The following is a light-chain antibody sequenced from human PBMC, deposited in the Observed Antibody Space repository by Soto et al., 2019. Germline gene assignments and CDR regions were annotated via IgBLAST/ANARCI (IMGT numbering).Light chain of an antibody. J-gene: IGKJ1*01. CDR1: QSVGSSY. CDR2: DAS. Sequence: EIVLTQSPGTLSLSPGERATLSCRTSQSVGSSYLAWYQQNPGQAPRLLIYDASSRATGIPDRFSGSGSGTDFTLTITRLEPEDFATYYCQQSYTTPRTFGQGTKVEMK. V-gene: IGKV3D-20*02. CDR3: QQSYTTPRT.